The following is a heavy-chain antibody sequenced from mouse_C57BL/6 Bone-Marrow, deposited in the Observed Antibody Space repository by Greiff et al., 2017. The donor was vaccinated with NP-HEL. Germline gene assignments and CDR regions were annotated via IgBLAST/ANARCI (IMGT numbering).Heavy chain of an antibody. CDR1: GYTFTEYT. J-gene: IGHJ1*03. V-gene: IGHV1-62-2*01. CDR3: ARHEGAYYSNPYWYFDV. Sequence: QVQLKQSGAELVKPGASVKLSCKASGYTFTEYTIPWVKQRSGQGLEWIGWFYPGSGSIKYNEKFKDKATLTADKSSSTVYMELSRLTSEDSAVYFCARHEGAYYSNPYWYFDVWGTGTTVTVSS. CDR2: FYPGSGSI. D-gene: IGHD2-5*01.